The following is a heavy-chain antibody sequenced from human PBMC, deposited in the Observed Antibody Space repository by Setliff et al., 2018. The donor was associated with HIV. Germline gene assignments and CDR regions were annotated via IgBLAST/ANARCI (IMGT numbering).Heavy chain of an antibody. CDR1: GFTFGNYG. J-gene: IGHJ4*02. CDR3: AKDYNFWSAHGAHPVD. Sequence: GGSLRLSCATSGFTFGNYGMNWVRQAPGKGLEWVAVIWDDGSNKKYVDSVKGRFTISRDNSKSTVYLQMDSLRAEDTAIYYCAKDYNFWSAHGAHPVDWGQGTLVTVSS. D-gene: IGHD3-3*01. V-gene: IGHV3-33*06. CDR2: IWDDGSNK.